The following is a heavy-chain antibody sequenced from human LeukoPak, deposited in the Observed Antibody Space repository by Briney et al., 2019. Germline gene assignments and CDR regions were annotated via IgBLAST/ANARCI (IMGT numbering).Heavy chain of an antibody. CDR1: GFTFSGYA. V-gene: IGHV3-33*06. J-gene: IGHJ5*02. Sequence: GGSLRLSCAASGFTFSGYAMHWVRQAPGKGLEWVAVIWYDGSNKYYADSVKGRFTISRDNSKNTLYLQMNSLRAEDTAVYYCAKEYYDILTGHNWFDPWGQGTLVTVPS. CDR2: IWYDGSNK. CDR3: AKEYYDILTGHNWFDP. D-gene: IGHD3-9*01.